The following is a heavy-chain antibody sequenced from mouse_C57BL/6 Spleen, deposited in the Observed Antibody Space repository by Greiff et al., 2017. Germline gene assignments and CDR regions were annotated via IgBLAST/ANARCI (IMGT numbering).Heavy chain of an antibody. J-gene: IGHJ3*01. CDR3: ARGRIAWFAY. CDR2: IDTSDSYT. Sequence: QVQLQQPGAEIVKPGASVKLSCKASGYTFTSYWMPWVKQSPGQGLEWIGEIDTSDSYTNYHQKFNGKDTLAVVTSSSSDDMRLCSLTSDDSAFCYCARGRIAWFAYWCQGTLSTVSA. CDR1: GYTFTSYW. V-gene: IGHV1-50*01.